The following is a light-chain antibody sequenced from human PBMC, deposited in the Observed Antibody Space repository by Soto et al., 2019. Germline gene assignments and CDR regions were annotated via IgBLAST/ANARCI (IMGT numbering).Light chain of an antibody. CDR3: QSYDSSLSAVV. Sequence: QSVLTQPPSVSGAPGQRVTISCTGSSSNIGAGYDVHWYQQLPGTAPKLLIYGNSNRPSGVPDRFSGSKSATSASLAITGLQAEDEADYYCQSYDSSLSAVVFGGGTKVTVL. CDR2: GNS. CDR1: SSNIGAGYD. V-gene: IGLV1-40*01. J-gene: IGLJ2*01.